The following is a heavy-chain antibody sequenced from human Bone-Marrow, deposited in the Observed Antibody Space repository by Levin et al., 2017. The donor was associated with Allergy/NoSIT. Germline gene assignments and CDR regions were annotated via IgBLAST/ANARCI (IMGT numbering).Heavy chain of an antibody. V-gene: IGHV3-33*01. J-gene: IGHJ4*02. CDR3: TRDRGEWGQFYFDC. CDR1: AFTFSAYG. CDR2: IWYDGSDR. D-gene: IGHD1-26*01. Sequence: GGSLRLSCAASAFTFSAYGMHWVRQAPGRGLEWLAVIWYDGSDRYYADSVKGRFTLSRDNSKNTLSLQMNSLRAEDTAIYYCTRDRGEWGQFYFDCWGQGTLVTVSS.